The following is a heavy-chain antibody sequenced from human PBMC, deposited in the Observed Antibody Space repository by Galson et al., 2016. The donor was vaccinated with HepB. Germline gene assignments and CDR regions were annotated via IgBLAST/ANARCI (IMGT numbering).Heavy chain of an antibody. J-gene: IGHJ4*02. D-gene: IGHD3-22*01. CDR2: ISSSSSYI. V-gene: IGHV3-21*01. CDR3: ARITYDSSGYYPDS. Sequence: SLRLSCAASGFIFSDYGMNWVHQAPGKGLEWVSSISSSSSYIYYADSVKGRFTISRDNAKNSLHLQMNSLRAEDTAVYYCARITYDSSGYYPDSWGQGTLVTVSS. CDR1: GFIFSDYG.